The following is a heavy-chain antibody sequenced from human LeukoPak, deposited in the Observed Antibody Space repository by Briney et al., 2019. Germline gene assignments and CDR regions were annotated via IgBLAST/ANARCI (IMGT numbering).Heavy chain of an antibody. CDR2: ISYDGSNK. J-gene: IGHJ6*03. V-gene: IGHV3-30*04. CDR3: ANYGGNPNYYYYYMDV. D-gene: IGHD4-23*01. CDR1: GFTFSSYA. Sequence: GGSLRPSCAASGFTFSSYAMHWVRQAPGKGLEWVAVISYDGSNKYYADSVKGRFTISRDNSKNTLYLQMNSLRAEDTAMYYCANYGGNPNYYYYYMDVWGKGTTVTISS.